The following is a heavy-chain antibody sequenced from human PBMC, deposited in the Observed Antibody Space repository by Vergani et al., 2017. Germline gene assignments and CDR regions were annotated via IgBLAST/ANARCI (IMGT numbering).Heavy chain of an antibody. D-gene: IGHD4-17*01. J-gene: IGHJ5*02. Sequence: QVQLQESGPGLVKPSETLSLTCTVSGGSISSYYWSWIRQPPGKGLEWIGYIYYSGSTNYNPSLKSRITRSVDTSKNQFSLKLSSVTAADTAVDDCARELGDYVDYEHPFDPWGQGTLVTVSS. CDR1: GGSISSYY. V-gene: IGHV4-59*01. CDR3: ARELGDYVDYEHPFDP. CDR2: IYYSGST.